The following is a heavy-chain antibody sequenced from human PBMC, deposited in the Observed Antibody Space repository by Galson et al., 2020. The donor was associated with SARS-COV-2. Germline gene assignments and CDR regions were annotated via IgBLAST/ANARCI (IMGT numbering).Heavy chain of an antibody. V-gene: IGHV1-2*02. J-gene: IGHJ6*02. Sequence: ASVKVSCTTSGYTFDGYYIHWVRQAPGQGLEWMGWINTNTGGTNYAQKFQGRVTVTRDTSISTAYMELSSLRSDDTAVYYCARQPRIVAAVGHYYYGMDVWGQGTTVTVSS. CDR1: GYTFDGYY. CDR2: INTNTGGT. CDR3: ARQPRIVAAVGHYYYGMDV. D-gene: IGHD6-13*01.